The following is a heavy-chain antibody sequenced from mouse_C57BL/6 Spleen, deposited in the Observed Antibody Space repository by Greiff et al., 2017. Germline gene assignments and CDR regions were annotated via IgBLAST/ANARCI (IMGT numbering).Heavy chain of an antibody. CDR3: ARNDYSKSDYYAIDY. CDR1: GYTFTSYD. V-gene: IGHV1-85*01. J-gene: IGHJ4*01. CDR2: IYPRDGST. Sequence: VKLVESGPELVKPGASVKLSCKASGYTFTSYDINWVKQRPGPGLEWIGWIYPRDGSTKYNEKFNGKATLTVDTSSSTAYMQLHSLTSEVSAVYFCARNDYSKSDYYAIDYWGQGTSVTVSS. D-gene: IGHD2-5*01.